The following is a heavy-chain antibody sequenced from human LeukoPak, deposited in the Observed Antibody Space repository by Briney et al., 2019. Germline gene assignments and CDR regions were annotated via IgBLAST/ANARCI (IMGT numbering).Heavy chain of an antibody. CDR3: ARFTPPYSSGWYGWGGDYYYYYYMDV. V-gene: IGHV5-51*01. CDR1: GYSFTSYW. D-gene: IGHD6-19*01. Sequence: GESLKISCKGSGYSFTSYWIGWVRQMPGKGLEWMGIIYPGDSDTRYSPSFQGQVTISADKSISTAYLQWSSLKASDTAMYYCARFTPPYSSGWYGWGGDYYYYYYMDVWGKGTTVTISS. J-gene: IGHJ6*03. CDR2: IYPGDSDT.